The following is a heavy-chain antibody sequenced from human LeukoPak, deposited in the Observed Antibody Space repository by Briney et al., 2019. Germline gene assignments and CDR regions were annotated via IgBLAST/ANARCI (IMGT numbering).Heavy chain of an antibody. V-gene: IGHV4-31*03. CDR1: GGSISSGAYY. CDR2: IYYSGST. D-gene: IGHD1-26*01. CDR3: ARGGGTYYLSSVDY. J-gene: IGHJ4*02. Sequence: SETLTLTCTVAGGSISSGAYYWSWIRQHPGKGLEWIGYIYYSGSTYYNPSLKSRVTISVDTSKNQFSLKLSSVTAADTAVYYCARGGGTYYLSSVDYWGQGTLVTVSS.